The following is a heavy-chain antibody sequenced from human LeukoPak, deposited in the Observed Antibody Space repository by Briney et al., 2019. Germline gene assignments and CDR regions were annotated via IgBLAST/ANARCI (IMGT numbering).Heavy chain of an antibody. Sequence: GGSLRLSCAASGFTFSSYEMNWVRQAPGKGLEWVSYISSSGSTIYYADSVKGRFTISRDNAKNSLYLQMNSLRAEDTAVYYCASFGLGRNYYYYYMDVWGKGTTVTIS. CDR1: GFTFSSYE. J-gene: IGHJ6*03. CDR3: ASFGLGRNYYYYYMDV. V-gene: IGHV3-48*03. D-gene: IGHD3-10*01. CDR2: ISSSGSTI.